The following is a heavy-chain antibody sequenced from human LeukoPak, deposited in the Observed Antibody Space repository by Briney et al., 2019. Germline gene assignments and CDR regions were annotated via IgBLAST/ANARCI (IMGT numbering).Heavy chain of an antibody. J-gene: IGHJ6*02. V-gene: IGHV3-30-3*01. Sequence: GGSLRLSCAASGFTSSSYAMHWVRQAPGKGLEWVAVISYDGSNKYYADSVKGRFTISRDNSKNTLYLQMNSLRAEDTAVYYCATSARPEYYDFWSGYPQHYYYGMDVWGHGTTVTVSS. CDR3: ATSARPEYYDFWSGYPQHYYYGMDV. CDR2: ISYDGSNK. CDR1: GFTSSSYA. D-gene: IGHD3-3*01.